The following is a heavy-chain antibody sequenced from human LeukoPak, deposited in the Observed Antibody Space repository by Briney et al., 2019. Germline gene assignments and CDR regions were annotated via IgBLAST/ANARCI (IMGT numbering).Heavy chain of an antibody. V-gene: IGHV3-48*03. D-gene: IGHD6-19*01. J-gene: IGHJ4*02. CDR1: GFTFSDYE. Sequence: PGESLTLSCSASGFTFSDYEMAWVRQAPGKGLDWVSFISSSGSTTDYADSVKGRFTISRDNGKNSLYLQMNSLRAEDTAIYYCARGTFSMYSSGWYVGDWGQGTLVTVSS. CDR2: ISSSGSTT. CDR3: ARGTFSMYSSGWYVGD.